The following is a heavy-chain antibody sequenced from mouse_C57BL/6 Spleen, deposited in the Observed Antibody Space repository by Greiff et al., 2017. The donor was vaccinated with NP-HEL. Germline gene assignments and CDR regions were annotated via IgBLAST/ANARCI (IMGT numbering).Heavy chain of an antibody. J-gene: IGHJ4*01. Sequence: EVQLQQSGAELVRPGASVKLSCTASGFNIKDYYMHWVKQRPEQGLEWIGRIDPEDGDTEYAPKFQGKATMTADTSSNTAYLQLSSLTSEDTAVYYCTTNYYGNYVYAMDYWGQGTSVTVSS. CDR3: TTNYYGNYVYAMDY. V-gene: IGHV14-1*01. D-gene: IGHD2-1*01. CDR2: IDPEDGDT. CDR1: GFNIKDYY.